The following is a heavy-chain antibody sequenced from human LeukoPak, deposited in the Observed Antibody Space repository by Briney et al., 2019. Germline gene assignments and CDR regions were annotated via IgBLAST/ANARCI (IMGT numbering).Heavy chain of an antibody. CDR1: GFTFSSYE. CDR3: ARESYLGMDV. J-gene: IGHJ6*04. CDR2: ISSSGSTI. Sequence: PGESLRLSCAASGFTFSSYEMNWVRQAPGKGLEWVSYISSSGSTIYYADSVKGRFTISRDNAKNSLYLQMNSLRAEDTAVYYCARESYLGMDVWGKGTTVTVSS. V-gene: IGHV3-48*03. D-gene: IGHD3-16*02.